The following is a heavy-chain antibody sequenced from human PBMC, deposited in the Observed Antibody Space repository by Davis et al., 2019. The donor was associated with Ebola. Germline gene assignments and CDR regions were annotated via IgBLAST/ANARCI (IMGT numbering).Heavy chain of an antibody. CDR3: ARLTYDLFSASSKGYFDY. Sequence: PGGSLRLSCKGSGYTFRNSWIAWVRQMPGKGLEWMGIIYPYDSDTRYSPSFQGQVTISVDRSISTAYLQWSSLKASDTAIYYCARLTYDLFSASSKGYFDYWGQGALVTVSS. V-gene: IGHV5-51*01. CDR1: GYTFRNSW. J-gene: IGHJ4*02. CDR2: IYPYDSDT. D-gene: IGHD3-3*01.